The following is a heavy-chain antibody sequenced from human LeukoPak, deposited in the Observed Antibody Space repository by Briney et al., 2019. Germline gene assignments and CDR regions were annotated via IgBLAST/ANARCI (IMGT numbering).Heavy chain of an antibody. D-gene: IGHD5-12*01. CDR1: GGSFRGYN. CDR3: ARMGGYGRWLRPGAVGY. V-gene: IGHV4-34*01. J-gene: IGHJ4*02. Sequence: KASEAPSLTCADHGGSFRGYNWSTVPPPPREGVGRVGEINDSGSTNYNPSLKSRVTISVDTSKNQFSLKLSSVTAADTAVYYCARMGGYGRWLRPGAVGYWGQGTLVTVSS. CDR2: INDSGST.